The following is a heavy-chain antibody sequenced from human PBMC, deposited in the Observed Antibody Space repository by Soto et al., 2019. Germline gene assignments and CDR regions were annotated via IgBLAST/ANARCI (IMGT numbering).Heavy chain of an antibody. CDR1: GYTFTGYY. V-gene: IGHV1-2*04. J-gene: IGHJ4*02. CDR3: AGSDSSSWPYDY. Sequence: ASVKVSCKASGYTFTGYYMHWVGQAPGQGLEWMGWINPNSGGTNYAQKFQGWVTMTRDTSISTAYMELSRLRSDDTAVYYCAGSDSSSWPYDYWGQGTLVTVSS. D-gene: IGHD6-6*01. CDR2: INPNSGGT.